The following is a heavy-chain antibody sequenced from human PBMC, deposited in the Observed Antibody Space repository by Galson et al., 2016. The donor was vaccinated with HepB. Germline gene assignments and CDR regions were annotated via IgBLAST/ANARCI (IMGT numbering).Heavy chain of an antibody. J-gene: IGHJ6*02. CDR2: ISHDGSNK. Sequence: SLRLSCAISGFTFSCYSMHWVRQAPGKGLEWVAFISHDGSNKYYADSVKGRFTISRDNSKNTLYVQLNSLRVEDTAVYYCARDVLRYFDWLLSYGMDVWGQGTTVTVSS. CDR3: ARDVLRYFDWLLSYGMDV. CDR1: GFTFSCYS. D-gene: IGHD3-9*01. V-gene: IGHV3-30*04.